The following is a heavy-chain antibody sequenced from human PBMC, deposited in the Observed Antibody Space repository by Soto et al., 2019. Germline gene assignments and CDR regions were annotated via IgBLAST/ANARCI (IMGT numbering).Heavy chain of an antibody. CDR1: GGSFSGYY. Sequence: QVQLQQWGAGLLKPSETLSLTCAVYGGSFSGYYWSWIRQPPGKGLELIGEINHSGSTNYNPSLKSRVTISVDTSKNQFSLKLSSVTAADTAVYYCARAVEKYYDILTGYYMGPYFDYWGQGTLVTVSS. D-gene: IGHD3-9*01. J-gene: IGHJ4*02. CDR3: ARAVEKYYDILTGYYMGPYFDY. V-gene: IGHV4-34*01. CDR2: INHSGST.